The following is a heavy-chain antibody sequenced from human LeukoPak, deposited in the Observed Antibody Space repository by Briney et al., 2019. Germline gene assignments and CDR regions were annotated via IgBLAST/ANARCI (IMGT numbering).Heavy chain of an antibody. CDR2: ISDSSSSSSTI. J-gene: IGHJ3*02. CDR3: ARAGGSLAFDI. Sequence: GGSLRLSCAASGFTFSSYSMNWVRQAPGKGLEWVSYISDSSSSSSTIYYADSVKGRFTISRENAKNSLYLQMNSLRAGDTAVYYCARAGGSLAFDIWGQGTMVTVSS. D-gene: IGHD2-15*01. V-gene: IGHV3-48*01. CDR1: GFTFSSYS.